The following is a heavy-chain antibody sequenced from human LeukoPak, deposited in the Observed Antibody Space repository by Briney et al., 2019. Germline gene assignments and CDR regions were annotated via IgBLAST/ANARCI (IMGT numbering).Heavy chain of an antibody. V-gene: IGHV4-39*01. CDR2: IYYSASA. D-gene: IGHD3-10*01. J-gene: IGHJ5*02. CDR3: ARRGARSLYYYGSGSYYGNWFDP. CDR1: GGSISSSNYY. Sequence: SETLSLTCTVSGGSISSSNYYWGWTRQPPGKGLEWIGSIYYSASAYYNPALKSRVTVSVDTPKTQFSLKLTSVTAADTAVYYCARRGARSLYYYGSGSYYGNWFDPWGQGTLVTVSS.